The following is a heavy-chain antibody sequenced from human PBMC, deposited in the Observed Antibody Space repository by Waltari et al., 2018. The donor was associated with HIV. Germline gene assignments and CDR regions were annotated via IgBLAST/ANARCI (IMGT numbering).Heavy chain of an antibody. J-gene: IGHJ4*02. CDR2: IFYSGNT. D-gene: IGHD3-22*01. CDR1: GDSISSSSYY. Sequence: QLQLQESGPGLVKPSETLSLTCIVSGDSISSSSYYWGWIRQPPGKGLEWIGSIFYSGNTYYNPSLKSRVTISVDTSKNQFSLRLSSVTAADTAVYYCARRRSYDSSGYHIDFWGQGTLVTVSS. V-gene: IGHV4-39*01. CDR3: ARRRSYDSSGYHIDF.